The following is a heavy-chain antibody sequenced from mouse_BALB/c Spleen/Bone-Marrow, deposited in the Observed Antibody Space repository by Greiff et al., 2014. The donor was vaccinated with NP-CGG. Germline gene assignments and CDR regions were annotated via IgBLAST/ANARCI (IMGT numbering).Heavy chain of an antibody. D-gene: IGHD2-3*01. CDR2: IYPGDGDT. CDR1: GYTFTSYW. Sequence: VQLVESGAELARPGASVKLSCKASGYTFTSYWMQWVKQRPGQGLEWIGTIYPGDGDTRYTQKFKGKATLTADKSSSTAYMQLSSLASKDSAVYYCARFGYSFAYWGQGTLVTVSA. CDR3: ARFGYSFAY. V-gene: IGHV1-87*01. J-gene: IGHJ3*01.